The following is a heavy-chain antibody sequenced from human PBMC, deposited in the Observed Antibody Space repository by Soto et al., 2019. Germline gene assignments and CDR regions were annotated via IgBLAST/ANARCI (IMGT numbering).Heavy chain of an antibody. Sequence: GASVKVSCKASGYTFTSYGISWVRQAPGQGLEWMGWISAYNGNTNYAQKLQGRVTMTTDTSTSTAYMELRSLRSDDTAVYYCARVRGGVTTVTRAHYSGMDVWGQGTTVTVSS. V-gene: IGHV1-18*01. J-gene: IGHJ6*02. D-gene: IGHD4-17*01. CDR3: ARVRGGVTTVTRAHYSGMDV. CDR2: ISAYNGNT. CDR1: GYTFTSYG.